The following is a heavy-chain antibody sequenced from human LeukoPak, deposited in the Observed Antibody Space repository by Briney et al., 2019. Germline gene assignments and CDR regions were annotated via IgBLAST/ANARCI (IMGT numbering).Heavy chain of an antibody. V-gene: IGHV4-34*01. J-gene: IGHJ5*02. Sequence: SETLSLTCAVYRGSSRRYNWSCIRQPPGKGLEWIGEINHSGSTNYNPSLKSRVTISVDTSKNQFSLKLSSVTAADTAVYYCARGPVGNCSSTRCSRQYNLFDPWGQGTLVTVSS. CDR2: INHSGST. CDR1: RGSSRRYN. CDR3: ARGPVGNCSSTRCSRQYNLFDP. D-gene: IGHD2-2*01.